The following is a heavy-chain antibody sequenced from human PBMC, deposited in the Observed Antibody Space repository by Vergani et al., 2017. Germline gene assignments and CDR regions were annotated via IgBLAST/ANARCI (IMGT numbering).Heavy chain of an antibody. J-gene: IGHJ6*02. Sequence: EVQLVESGGGIVKPGGSLRLSCVASGFSFRNAWMNWVRRTPGKGLEWVGRIKSTFDRGTTDYAAAVKGRFTISRDDSKNTLFLQMNGLKTEDIGVYYCTTDPRYCGDGSCYWLRDHHYYGMDVWGQGPRSPSP. V-gene: IGHV3-15*07. CDR2: IKSTFDRGTT. D-gene: IGHD2-21*01. CDR1: GFSFRNAW. CDR3: TTDPRYCGDGSCYWLRDHHYYGMDV.